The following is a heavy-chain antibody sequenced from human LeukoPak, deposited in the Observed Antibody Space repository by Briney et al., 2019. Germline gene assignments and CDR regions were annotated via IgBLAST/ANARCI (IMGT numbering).Heavy chain of an antibody. V-gene: IGHV3-7*01. J-gene: IGHJ6*02. Sequence: GGSLRLSRAASGLTFVRYWMSSVRQAPGEGLEWVANIKPDGSERSYLDSVKGRFTISRDNAKNSLSLQMNSLRAEDTAVYYCARERGYVMDVWGQGTTVTVSS. CDR2: IKPDGSER. CDR3: ARERGYVMDV. CDR1: GLTFVRYW.